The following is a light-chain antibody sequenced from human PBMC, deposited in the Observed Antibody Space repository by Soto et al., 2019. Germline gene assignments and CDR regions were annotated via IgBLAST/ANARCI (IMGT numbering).Light chain of an antibody. CDR2: SAS. J-gene: IGKJ1*01. CDR1: QSVNNN. CDR3: QEYNTWPWT. V-gene: IGKV3-15*01. Sequence: ETLMTQSPATLSVSPGERATLSCRASQSVNNNLAWYQQKLGQAPRVLIYSASTRATGIPARFTGSGSGTEFILTITSLQSEDSAVYYCQEYNTWPWTFGQGTKVEFK.